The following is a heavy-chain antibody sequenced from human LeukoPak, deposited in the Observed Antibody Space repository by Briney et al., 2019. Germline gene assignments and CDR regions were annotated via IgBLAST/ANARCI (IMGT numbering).Heavy chain of an antibody. CDR3: ARVRDYGDYVTLDAFDI. CDR2: ISTSSSYI. D-gene: IGHD4-17*01. J-gene: IGHJ3*02. CDR1: GFTFSIES. V-gene: IGHV3-21*01. Sequence: GGSLRLSCAGSGFTFSIESMKWVRKAPVKGLECVSSISTSSSYIYYADSVKGRFTIYRDNAKNSLYRQMNSLRAEDTAVYYCARVRDYGDYVTLDAFDIWGQGTMVTVAS.